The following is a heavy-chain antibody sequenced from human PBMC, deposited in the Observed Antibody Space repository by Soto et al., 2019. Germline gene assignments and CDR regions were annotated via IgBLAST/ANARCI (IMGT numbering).Heavy chain of an antibody. CDR2: IYYSGST. CDR1: GGSISSGGYS. CDR3: ARAWDSSSFFDP. D-gene: IGHD6-13*01. V-gene: IGHV4-30-2*01. J-gene: IGHJ5*02. Sequence: SETLSLTCAVSGGSISSGGYSWSWIRQPPGKGLEWIGYIYYSGSTSYNPSLKSRVTIPLDRSNNQFSLKLSSVTAADTAVYHCARAWDSSSFFDPWGQGTLVTVSS.